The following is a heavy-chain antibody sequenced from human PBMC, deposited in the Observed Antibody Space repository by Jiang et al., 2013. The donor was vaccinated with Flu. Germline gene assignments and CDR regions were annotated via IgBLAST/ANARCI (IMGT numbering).Heavy chain of an antibody. J-gene: IGHJ5*02. V-gene: IGHV3-7*01. CDR3: ARDNRVITYNWFDP. CDR2: IKQDGSEK. CDR1: GFTFSSYW. Sequence: RLSCAASGFTFSSYWMSWVRQAPGKGLEWVANIKQDGSEKYYVDSVKGRFTISRDNAKNSLYLQMNSLRAEDTAVYYRARDNRVITYNWFDPWGQGTLVTVSS. D-gene: IGHD2/OR15-2a*01.